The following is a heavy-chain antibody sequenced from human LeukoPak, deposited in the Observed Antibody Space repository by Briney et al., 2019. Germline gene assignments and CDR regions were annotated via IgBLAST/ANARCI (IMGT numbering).Heavy chain of an antibody. V-gene: IGHV4-34*01. CDR1: GDSFSGYY. CDR2: INHSGST. D-gene: IGHD6-6*01. J-gene: IGHJ1*01. CDR3: ARHGIAARPTEYFQH. Sequence: SETLSLSCAVYGDSFSGYYWSWIRQPPGKGLEWIGEINHSGSTNYNPSLKSRVTISVDTSKNQFSLKLSSVTAADTAVYYCARHGIAARPTEYFQHWGQGTLVTVSS.